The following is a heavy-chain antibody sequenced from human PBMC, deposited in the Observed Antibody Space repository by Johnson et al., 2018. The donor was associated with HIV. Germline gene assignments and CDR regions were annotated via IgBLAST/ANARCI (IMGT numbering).Heavy chain of an antibody. Sequence: QVQLVESGGGLVQPGGSLRLSCAASGFTFSSYAMHWVRQAPGKGLEWVAVISYDGSNKYYADSVKGRFTISRDNSKNTLYLQMNSLRAEDTAVYYCARARYTSDWYLYDAFDIWGQGTMVTVSS. CDR3: ARARYTSDWYLYDAFDI. D-gene: IGHD6-13*01. J-gene: IGHJ3*02. CDR2: ISYDGSNK. V-gene: IGHV3-30*04. CDR1: GFTFSSYA.